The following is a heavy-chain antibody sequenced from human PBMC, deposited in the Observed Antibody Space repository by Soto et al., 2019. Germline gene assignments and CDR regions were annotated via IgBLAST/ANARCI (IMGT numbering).Heavy chain of an antibody. J-gene: IGHJ4*02. CDR2: ISYDGSNK. V-gene: IGHV3-30*18. Sequence: PGGSLRLSCAVSGFTFDDNAMHWVRQAPGKGLEWVAVISYDGSNKYYADSVKGRFTISRDNSKNTLYLQMNSLRAEDTAVYYCAKDLMITFGGVIVHLDYWGQGTLVTVSS. D-gene: IGHD3-16*02. CDR1: GFTFDDNA. CDR3: AKDLMITFGGVIVHLDY.